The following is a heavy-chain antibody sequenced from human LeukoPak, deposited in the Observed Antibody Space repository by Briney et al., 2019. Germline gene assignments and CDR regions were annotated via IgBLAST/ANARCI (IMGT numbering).Heavy chain of an antibody. CDR1: GFTFSSYA. J-gene: IGHJ5*02. V-gene: IGHV3-30*14. Sequence: GSLRLSCAASGFTFSSYAMHWVRQAPGKGLEWVAVISYDGSNKYYADSVKGRFTISRDNSKNTLYLQMNSLRAEDTAVYYCARGSVDGDYLFSWGQGTLVTVSS. CDR2: ISYDGSNK. D-gene: IGHD4-17*01. CDR3: ARGSVDGDYLFS.